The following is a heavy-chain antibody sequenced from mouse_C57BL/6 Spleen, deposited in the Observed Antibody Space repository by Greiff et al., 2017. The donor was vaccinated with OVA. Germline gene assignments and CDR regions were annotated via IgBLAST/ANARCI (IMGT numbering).Heavy chain of an antibody. D-gene: IGHD1-1*01. CDR3: ARVNYGGAY. J-gene: IGHJ3*01. Sequence: QVQLQQSGPELVKPGASVKISCKASGYAFSSSWMNWVKQRPGKGLEWIGRIYPGDGDTNYNGKFKGKATLTADKSSSTAYMQLSSLTSEDSAVYFCARVNYGGAYWGQGTLVTVSA. CDR2: IYPGDGDT. CDR1: GYAFSSSW. V-gene: IGHV1-82*01.